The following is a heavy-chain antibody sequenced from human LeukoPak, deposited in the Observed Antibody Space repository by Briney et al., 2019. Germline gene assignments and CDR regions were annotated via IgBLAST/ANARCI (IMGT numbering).Heavy chain of an antibody. CDR1: GFTFSNYN. D-gene: IGHD2-21*02. CDR2: ISTSSGTV. J-gene: IGHJ4*02. CDR3: ARGGDPDY. Sequence: GGSLRLSCAASGFTFSNYNLNWVRQAPGKGLEWVSYISTSSGTVFYADSVKGRFTISRDNAKNSLYLQMNSLRAEDTAVYYCARGGDPDYWGQGTLVTVSS. V-gene: IGHV3-48*04.